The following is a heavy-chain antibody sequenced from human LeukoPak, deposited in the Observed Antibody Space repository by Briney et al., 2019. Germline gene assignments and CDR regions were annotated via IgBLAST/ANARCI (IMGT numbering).Heavy chain of an antibody. J-gene: IGHJ6*02. CDR3: GRDGWGGDRKPYGIDV. Sequence: SEPLTLTCTVSGGSISRYYWSWIRQPPGKGLEWLGYFYYSGSTNYKLSLETRLPLSIDSYKHQVSSKLRPVTAPDTAVLYCGRDGWGGDRKPYGIDVGGQGTTVTVS. CDR1: GGSISRYY. D-gene: IGHD4-17*01. CDR2: FYYSGST. V-gene: IGHV4-59*01.